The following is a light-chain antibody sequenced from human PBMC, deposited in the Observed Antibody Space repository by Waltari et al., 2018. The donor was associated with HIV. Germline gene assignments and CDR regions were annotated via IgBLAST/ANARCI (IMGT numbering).Light chain of an antibody. V-gene: IGKV4-1*01. CDR2: WSS. Sequence: DIVMTQSPDSLTVSLGETATINCKSSQSVLHSSNTKNYLVWYQQKPGQPPQVLISWSSMRESAVPDRFSGSGSETDFTLTISGLQAEDAAVYYCQQYYTTPFTFGQGTRLEIE. CDR1: QSVLHSSNTKNY. J-gene: IGKJ2*01. CDR3: QQYYTTPFT.